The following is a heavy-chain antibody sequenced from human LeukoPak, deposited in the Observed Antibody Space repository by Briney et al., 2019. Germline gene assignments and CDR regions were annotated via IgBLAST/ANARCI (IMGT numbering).Heavy chain of an antibody. CDR2: IIPIFGTA. V-gene: IGHV1-69*13. D-gene: IGHD3-3*01. CDR3: ARVRYTEWLFYDY. J-gene: IGHJ4*02. CDR1: GGTFSSYA. Sequence: SVKVSCKASGGTFSSYAISWVRQAPGQGLEWMGGIIPIFGTANYAQKFQGRVTITADESASTAYMELSSLRSEDTAVYYCARVRYTEWLFYDYWGQGTLVTVSS.